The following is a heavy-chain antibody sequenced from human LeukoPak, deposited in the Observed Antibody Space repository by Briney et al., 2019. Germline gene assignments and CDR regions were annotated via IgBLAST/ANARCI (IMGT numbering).Heavy chain of an antibody. D-gene: IGHD6-13*01. CDR1: GFTFSSYA. CDR3: ARDTYSSSWYLYYFDY. V-gene: IGHV3-23*01. CDR2: ISGSGGST. Sequence: GGSLRLSCAASGFTFSSYAMSWVRQAPGKGLEWVSAISGSGGSTYYADSVKGRFTISRDNSKNSLYLQMNSLRAEDTAVYYCARDTYSSSWYLYYFDYWGQGTLVTVSS. J-gene: IGHJ4*02.